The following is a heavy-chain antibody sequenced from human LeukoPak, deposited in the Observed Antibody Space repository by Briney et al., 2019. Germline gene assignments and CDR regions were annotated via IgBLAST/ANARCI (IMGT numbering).Heavy chain of an antibody. D-gene: IGHD2-2*01. CDR2: INNEGRRT. Sequence: GGSLRPSCAASGFTFSSYWMHWVRLIPGKGLVWVSRINNEGRRTTYADSVKGRFIISRDNAKNTLHLQMNSLRAEDTAVYYCARAKAVPAASYYYSYIMDVWGHGTTVIVSS. CDR3: ARAKAVPAASYYYSYIMDV. CDR1: GFTFSSYW. V-gene: IGHV3-74*03. J-gene: IGHJ6*02.